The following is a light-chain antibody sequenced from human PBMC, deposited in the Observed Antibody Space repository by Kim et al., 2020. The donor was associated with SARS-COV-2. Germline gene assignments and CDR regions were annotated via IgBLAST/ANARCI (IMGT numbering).Light chain of an antibody. CDR2: EGN. J-gene: IGLJ2*01. Sequence: TGTISSTRSSDSSDSTVVQWVQQRPGSAPTILIYEGNQRPSGVPDRFSGSIDTSSNSASLSISGLKTEDEADYHCQSFDSSNHVVFGGGTQLTVL. CDR3: QSFDSSNHVV. V-gene: IGLV6-57*03. CDR1: SDSSDSTV.